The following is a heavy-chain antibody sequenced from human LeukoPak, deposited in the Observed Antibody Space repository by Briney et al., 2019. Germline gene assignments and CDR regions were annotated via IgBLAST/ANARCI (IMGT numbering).Heavy chain of an antibody. V-gene: IGHV3-66*02. CDR1: GFTVSSNY. CDR2: IYSSGNT. CDR3: ARRRSSSWGIDY. J-gene: IGHJ4*02. Sequence: GGSLRLSCAASGFTVSSNYMSWVRQAPGKGLEWVSVIYSSGNTYYADSVKDRFTISRDNSENTMYLQMNSLRTEDTAVYYCARRRSSSWGIDYWGQGTLVTVSS. D-gene: IGHD6-13*01.